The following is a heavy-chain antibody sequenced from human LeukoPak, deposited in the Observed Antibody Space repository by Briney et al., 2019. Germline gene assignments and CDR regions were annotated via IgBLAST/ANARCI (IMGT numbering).Heavy chain of an antibody. CDR1: GGSISSGGYY. D-gene: IGHD3-16*01. V-gene: IGHV4-31*03. CDR2: IYYSGST. CDR3: ARAGGFFSPFGY. Sequence: SETLSLTCTVSGGSISSGGYYWSWIRQHPGKGQEWIGYIYYSGSTYYNPSLKSRVTISVDTSKHQFSLKLSSVTAADTAVYYCARAGGFFSPFGYWGQGTLVTVSS. J-gene: IGHJ4*02.